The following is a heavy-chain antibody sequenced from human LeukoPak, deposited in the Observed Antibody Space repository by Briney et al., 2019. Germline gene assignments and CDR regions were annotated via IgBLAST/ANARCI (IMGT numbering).Heavy chain of an antibody. CDR1: EFTFSSYG. V-gene: IGHV3-30*18. Sequence: GGSLRLSCAPSEFTFSSYGMHWVRQAPGKGLEWVAVISYDGSNKYYADSVKGRFTISRDNSKNTLYLQMNSLRAEDTAVYYCAKDLPYYYGSGSSFDYWGQGTLVTVSS. CDR3: AKDLPYYYGSGSSFDY. CDR2: ISYDGSNK. J-gene: IGHJ4*02. D-gene: IGHD3-10*01.